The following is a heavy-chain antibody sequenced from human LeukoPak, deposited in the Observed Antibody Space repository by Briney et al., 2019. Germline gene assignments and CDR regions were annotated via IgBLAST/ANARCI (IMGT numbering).Heavy chain of an antibody. CDR3: ARILSYYYYYYMDV. Sequence: SETPSLTCAVYGGSFSGYYWSWIRQPPGKGLEWIGEINHSGSTNYNPSLKSRVTISVDTSKNQFSLKLSSVTAADTAVYYCARILSYYYYYYMDVWGKGTTVTVSS. V-gene: IGHV4-34*01. CDR2: INHSGST. J-gene: IGHJ6*03. CDR1: GGSFSGYY. D-gene: IGHD2/OR15-2a*01.